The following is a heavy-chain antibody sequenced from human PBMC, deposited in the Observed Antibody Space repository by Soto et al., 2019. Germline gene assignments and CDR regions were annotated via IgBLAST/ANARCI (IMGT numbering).Heavy chain of an antibody. J-gene: IGHJ6*02. Sequence: GGSVRLSCAASGFTFSSYAMHWVRQAPGKGLEWVAVISYDGSNKYYADSVKGRFTISRDNSKNTLYLQMNSLRAEDTAVYYCASGGYDSSGYDYYYYGMDVWGQGTTVTVSS. CDR3: ASGGYDSSGYDYYYYGMDV. V-gene: IGHV3-30-3*01. CDR2: ISYDGSNK. D-gene: IGHD3-22*01. CDR1: GFTFSSYA.